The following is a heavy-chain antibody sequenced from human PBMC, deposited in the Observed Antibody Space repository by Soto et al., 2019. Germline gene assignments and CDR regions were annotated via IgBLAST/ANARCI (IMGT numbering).Heavy chain of an antibody. D-gene: IGHD2-21*02. CDR2: ISSSGST. Sequence: SETLSLTCTVSGDSIGGVGYWSWIRQFPGRGLEWIGCISSSGSTYYNPALNNRFSLSLDTPQNQFSLKLLSVTAADTAIYYCARSGVTGIVIPSHWFDPWGQGTLVTVS. J-gene: IGHJ5*02. V-gene: IGHV4-31*03. CDR3: ARSGVTGIVIPSHWFDP. CDR1: GDSIGGVGY.